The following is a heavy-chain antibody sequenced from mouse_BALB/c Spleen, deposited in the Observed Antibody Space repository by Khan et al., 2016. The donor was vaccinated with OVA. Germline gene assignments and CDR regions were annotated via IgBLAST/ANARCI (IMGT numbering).Heavy chain of an antibody. J-gene: IGHJ3*01. D-gene: IGHD1-1*01. Sequence: QVQLQQPGPELVKPGASVKMSCKASGYSFTDYIISWVKQRTGQGLQWIGEIYPVSGSTYSNEKFKGKASLTADKSSNTAYMQLSSLTSEDSAVYFCARRAYGSSYPGFAYWGQGTLVTVST. CDR1: GYSFTDYI. CDR3: ARRAYGSSYPGFAY. CDR2: IYPVSGST. V-gene: IGHV1-77*01.